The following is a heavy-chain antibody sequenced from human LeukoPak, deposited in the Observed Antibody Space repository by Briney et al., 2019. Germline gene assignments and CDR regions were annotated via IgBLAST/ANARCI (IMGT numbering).Heavy chain of an antibody. V-gene: IGHV3-23*01. CDR3: AKGSAVADINFDY. Sequence: GGSLRLSCAASGFTFSSCVMRWVRQAPGKGLEWVSAISGSGSSTYYADSVQGRFTISRDNSKNTLYLQMNSLRAEDTAVYYCAKGSAVADINFDYWRQGTLVTVSS. CDR2: ISGSGSST. CDR1: GFTFSSCV. D-gene: IGHD6-19*01. J-gene: IGHJ4*02.